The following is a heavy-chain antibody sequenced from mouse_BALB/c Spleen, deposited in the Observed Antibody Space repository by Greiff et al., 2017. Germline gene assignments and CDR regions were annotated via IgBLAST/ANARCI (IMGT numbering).Heavy chain of an antibody. CDR2: IDPYNGGT. J-gene: IGHJ3*01. Sequence: EVHLQQSGPELVKPGASVKVSCKASGYAFTSYNMYWVKQSHGKSLEWIGYIDPYNGGTSYNQKFKGKATLTVDKSSSTAYMHLNSLTSEDSAVYYCARGGNYDYDWGFAYWGQGTLVTVSA. CDR3: ARGGNYDYDWGFAY. V-gene: IGHV1S135*01. D-gene: IGHD2-4*01. CDR1: GYAFTSYN.